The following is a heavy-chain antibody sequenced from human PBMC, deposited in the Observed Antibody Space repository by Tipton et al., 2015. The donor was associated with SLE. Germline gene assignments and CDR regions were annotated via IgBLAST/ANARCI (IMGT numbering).Heavy chain of an antibody. CDR3: ARVGSRYAKYFQH. CDR2: IDSDGSST. J-gene: IGHJ1*01. CDR1: GFTFSSYW. D-gene: IGHD6-13*01. Sequence: SLRLSCAASGFTFSSYWMHWVRQAPGKGLVWVSRIDSDGSSTSYADSVKGRFTISRDNAKNTLYLQMNSLRAEDTAVYYCARVGSRYAKYFQHWGQGTLVTVSP. V-gene: IGHV3-74*01.